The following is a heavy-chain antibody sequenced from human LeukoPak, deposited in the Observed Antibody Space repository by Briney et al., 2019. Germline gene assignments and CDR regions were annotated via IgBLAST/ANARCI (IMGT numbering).Heavy chain of an antibody. V-gene: IGHV3-23*01. Sequence: PGGSLRLSCAASGFTFSSYALSWIRQAPGKGLEWVSAISDSGGSTYYADYVKGRFTISRDNSKNTLYLQMNNLRAEDTAVYYCAKHWDPGANAGFDYWGQGTLVTVSS. CDR3: AKHWDPGANAGFDY. D-gene: IGHD4/OR15-4a*01. J-gene: IGHJ4*02. CDR2: ISDSGGST. CDR1: GFTFSSYA.